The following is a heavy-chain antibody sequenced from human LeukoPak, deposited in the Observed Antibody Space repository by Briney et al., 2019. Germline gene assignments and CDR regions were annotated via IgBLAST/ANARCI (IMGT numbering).Heavy chain of an antibody. CDR1: GGSISSYY. CDR3: ARSAFLVTAPGLYYFDY. J-gene: IGHJ4*02. Sequence: SETLSLTCTVSGGSISSYYWSWMRQPAGKGLEWSGHIYNSGSTNYTPSLKGRVTMSVATSKNQFSLHLSSVTAADTAVYYCARSAFLVTAPGLYYFDYWGQGTLVAVSS. CDR2: IYNSGST. V-gene: IGHV4-4*07. D-gene: IGHD6-13*01.